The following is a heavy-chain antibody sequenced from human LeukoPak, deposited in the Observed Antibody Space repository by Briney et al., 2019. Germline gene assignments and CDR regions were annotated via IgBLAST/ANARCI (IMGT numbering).Heavy chain of an antibody. D-gene: IGHD2-2*01. CDR2: IYHSGST. V-gene: IGHV4-4*02. CDR1: GGSISSSNW. J-gene: IGHJ5*02. Sequence: SETLSLTCAVSGGSISSSNWWSWVRQPPGKGLEWIGEIYHSGSTNYNPSLKSRVTISVDKSKNQFSLKLSSVTAADTAVYYCARDRYCSSTSCYPDTWGQGTLVTVSS. CDR3: ARDRYCSSTSCYPDT.